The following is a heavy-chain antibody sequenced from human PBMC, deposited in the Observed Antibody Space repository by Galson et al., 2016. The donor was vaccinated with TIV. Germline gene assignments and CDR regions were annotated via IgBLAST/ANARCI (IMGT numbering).Heavy chain of an antibody. CDR1: GYRFATSW. CDR2: IGPSDSYT. V-gene: IGHV5-10-1*01. CDR3: ARFNRVADNHLDY. Sequence: QSGAEVKEPGESLKISCTGSGYRFATSWIGWVRQMPGKGLEWMGKIGPSDSYTNYSPSLQGHVTISVDKSIRTAYLQWSSLKASDTAIYYCARFNRVADNHLDYWGQGTLVTVSS. J-gene: IGHJ4*02. D-gene: IGHD6-19*01.